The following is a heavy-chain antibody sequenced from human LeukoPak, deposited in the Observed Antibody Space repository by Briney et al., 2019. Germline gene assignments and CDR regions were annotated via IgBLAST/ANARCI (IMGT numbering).Heavy chain of an antibody. V-gene: IGHV3-48*03. J-gene: IGHJ4*02. CDR1: GFTFSSYE. D-gene: IGHD4-23*01. CDR2: ISSSGSII. Sequence: GGSLRLSCAASGFTFSSYEMHWVRQAPGQGLEGVSYISSSGSIIYYADSVKGRFTISRDNAKNSLNLQMNSLRAEDTAVYYCARDYGGSSPFDYWGQGTLVTVSS. CDR3: ARDYGGSSPFDY.